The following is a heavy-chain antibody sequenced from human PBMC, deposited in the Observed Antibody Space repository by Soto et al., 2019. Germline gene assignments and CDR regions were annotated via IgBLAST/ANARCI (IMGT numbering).Heavy chain of an antibody. CDR3: VRSKYGDYSNAFDL. V-gene: IGHV3-48*03. D-gene: IGHD4-17*01. J-gene: IGHJ3*01. CDR2: ISGGGDTI. Sequence: LVESGGGLVQPGGSLRLSCAGSGFIFSPYDMNWVRQAPGKGLEWVSYISGGGDTIYYGDSVKGRFTMSRDNAKNSLYLQVNSLRGEDTAVYYCVRSKYGDYSNAFDLWGQGTMVTVSS. CDR1: GFIFSPYD.